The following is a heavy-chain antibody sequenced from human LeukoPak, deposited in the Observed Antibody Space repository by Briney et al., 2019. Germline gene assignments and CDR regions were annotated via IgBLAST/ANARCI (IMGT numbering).Heavy chain of an antibody. Sequence: ASVKVSCKVSGYTLTELSMHWVRQAPGKGLEWMGGFDPEDSETIYAQKFQGRVTMTEDTSTDTAYMELSSLRSEDTAVYYCATVRPAVVYAYYFDYWGQGTLVTVSS. CDR3: ATVRPAVVYAYYFDY. CDR1: GYTLTELS. J-gene: IGHJ4*02. CDR2: FDPEDSET. D-gene: IGHD2-8*02. V-gene: IGHV1-24*01.